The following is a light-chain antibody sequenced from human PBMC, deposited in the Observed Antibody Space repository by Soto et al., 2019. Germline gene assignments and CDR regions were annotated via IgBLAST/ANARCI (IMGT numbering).Light chain of an antibody. CDR1: SSDIGGYKY. CDR2: DVS. J-gene: IGLJ1*01. Sequence: QSALTQPASVSGSPGQSITISCTGTSSDIGGYKYVSWYQQHPGKAPKLMIYDVSNRPSGVSNRFSGSKSGNTATLTISGLQGEDEAEYNCSSYTGGSPYVFRTGTKLTVL. CDR3: SSYTGGSPYV. V-gene: IGLV2-14*01.